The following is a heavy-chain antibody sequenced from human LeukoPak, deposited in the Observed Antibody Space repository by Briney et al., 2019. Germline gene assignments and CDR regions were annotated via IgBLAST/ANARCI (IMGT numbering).Heavy chain of an antibody. CDR3: ARGVRCSGGSCYSRAGNWFDR. CDR1: GGTFISYT. J-gene: IGHJ5*02. V-gene: IGHV1-69*02. Sequence: SVKVSCKASGGTFISYTISWVRQAPGQGLEWMGRIIPILGIANYAQKFQGRVTITADKSTSTAYMELSSLRSEDTAVYYCARGVRCSGGSCYSRAGNWFDRWGQGTLVTVSS. CDR2: IIPILGIA. D-gene: IGHD2-15*01.